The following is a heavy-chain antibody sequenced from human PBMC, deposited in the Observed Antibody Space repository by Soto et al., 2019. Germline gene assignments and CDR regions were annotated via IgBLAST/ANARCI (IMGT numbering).Heavy chain of an antibody. CDR2: ISGSGGST. CDR1: GFTFSSYG. D-gene: IGHD2-21*02. Sequence: GGSLRVSCAASGFTFSSYGMSWVRQSPGKGLEWVSAISGSGGSTYYADSVKGRFTISRDNSKNTLYLQMNSLRAEDTAVYYCAKGGNSEEKYYYYGMDVWGQGTTVTVSS. J-gene: IGHJ6*02. V-gene: IGHV3-23*01. CDR3: AKGGNSEEKYYYYGMDV.